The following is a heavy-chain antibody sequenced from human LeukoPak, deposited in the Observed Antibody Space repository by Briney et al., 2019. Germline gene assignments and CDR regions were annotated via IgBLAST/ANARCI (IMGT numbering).Heavy chain of an antibody. Sequence: SGGSLRLSCAASGFTFSSYSMNWVRQAPGKGLEWVSSISSSSSYIYYADSVKGRFTISRDNAKNSLYLQMNSLRAEDTAVYYCARAAAGKNSESDYWGQGTLVTVSS. CDR1: GFTFSSYS. CDR2: ISSSSSYI. V-gene: IGHV3-21*01. D-gene: IGHD6-13*01. CDR3: ARAAAGKNSESDY. J-gene: IGHJ4*02.